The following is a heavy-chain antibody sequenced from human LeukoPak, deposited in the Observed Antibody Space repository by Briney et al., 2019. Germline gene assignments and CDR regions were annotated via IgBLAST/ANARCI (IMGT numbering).Heavy chain of an antibody. V-gene: IGHV4-34*01. CDR1: GGSFSGYY. CDR2: INHSGST. J-gene: IGHJ4*02. D-gene: IGHD4-17*01. CDR3: ARGYVYDYGDYRVLSDY. Sequence: SETLSLTCAVYGGSFSGYYWSWIRQPPGKGLEWIGEINHSGSTNYNPSLKSRVTISVDTSMNQFSLKLSSVTAADTAVYYCARGYVYDYGDYRVLSDYWGQGTLVTVSS.